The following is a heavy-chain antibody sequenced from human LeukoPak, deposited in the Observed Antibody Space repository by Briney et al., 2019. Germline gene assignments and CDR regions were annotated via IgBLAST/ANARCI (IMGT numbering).Heavy chain of an antibody. D-gene: IGHD6-19*01. CDR1: GFTFSSYW. Sequence: GGSLRLSCAASGFTFSSYWMYWVRQAPGKGLVWVSRIDSDGSSTGYADSVKGRFTISRDNAKNTLYLQMSSLRAEDTAVYYCAKGYSSGWYDAFDIWGQGTMVTVSS. J-gene: IGHJ3*02. V-gene: IGHV3-74*01. CDR2: IDSDGSST. CDR3: AKGYSSGWYDAFDI.